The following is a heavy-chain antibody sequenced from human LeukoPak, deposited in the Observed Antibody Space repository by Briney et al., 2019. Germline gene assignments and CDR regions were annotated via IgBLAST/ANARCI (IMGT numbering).Heavy chain of an antibody. J-gene: IGHJ4*02. CDR2: IYTSGST. Sequence: SQTLSLTCTVSGGSFTSGSYYSSWIRQHAGKGLEWIGRIYTSGSTNYNPSLKSRVTISVDTSENQFSLKLSSVTAADTAVYYCARDTGGNWLFFDYWGQGTLVTVSS. D-gene: IGHD2-8*02. CDR1: GGSFTSGSYY. CDR3: ARDTGGNWLFFDY. V-gene: IGHV4-61*02.